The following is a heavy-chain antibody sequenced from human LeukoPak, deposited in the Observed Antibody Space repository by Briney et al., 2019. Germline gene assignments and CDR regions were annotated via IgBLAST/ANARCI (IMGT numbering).Heavy chain of an antibody. V-gene: IGHV3-74*01. Sequence: QPGGSLRLSCAASGFTFSSYAMSWVRQAPGKGLVWVSRIDSDGSSTIYADSVKGRFTISRDNAKNTLNLQMNSLRAEDTALYYCARSGAPTPDYWGQGTLVIVSS. CDR2: IDSDGSST. J-gene: IGHJ4*02. CDR3: ARSGAPTPDY. CDR1: GFTFSSYA. D-gene: IGHD2-15*01.